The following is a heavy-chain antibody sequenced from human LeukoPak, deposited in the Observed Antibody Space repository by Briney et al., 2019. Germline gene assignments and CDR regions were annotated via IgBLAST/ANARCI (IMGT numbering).Heavy chain of an antibody. Sequence: ASETLSLTCTVSGGSISSYFWSWIRQPPGKGLEWIGYISHSGSTNYNPSLKSRVTISVDTSKNQFSLKLSSVTAADTAVYYCARGPGYCSTASCQQSRDAFDIWGQGTMVTVFS. J-gene: IGHJ3*02. CDR2: ISHSGST. V-gene: IGHV4-59*01. D-gene: IGHD2-2*01. CDR1: GGSISSYF. CDR3: ARGPGYCSTASCQQSRDAFDI.